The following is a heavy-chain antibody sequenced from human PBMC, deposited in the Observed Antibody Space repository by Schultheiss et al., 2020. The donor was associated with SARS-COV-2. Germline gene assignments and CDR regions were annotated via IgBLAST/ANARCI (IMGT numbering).Heavy chain of an antibody. CDR2: INPNSGGT. CDR1: GYTFTSYG. V-gene: IGHV1-2*02. Sequence: ASVKVSCKASGYTFTSYGISWVRQAPGQGLEWMGWINPNSGGTNYAQKFQGRVTMTRDTSISTAYMELSRLRSDDTAVYYCARGYYRSYSSGWARVLARYYYMDVWGKGTTVTVSS. D-gene: IGHD6-19*01. CDR3: ARGYYRSYSSGWARVLARYYYMDV. J-gene: IGHJ6*03.